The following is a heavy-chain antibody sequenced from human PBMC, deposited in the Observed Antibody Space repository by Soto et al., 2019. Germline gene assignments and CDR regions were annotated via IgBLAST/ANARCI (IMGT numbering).Heavy chain of an antibody. Sequence: GGSLRLSCAASGFTFSSYWMHWVRQAPGKGLVWVSRINSDGSSTSYADSVKGRFTISRDNAKNTLYLQMNSLRAEDTAVYYCARVHGIAAADDAFDIWGQGTMVTVSS. CDR1: GFTFSSYW. D-gene: IGHD6-13*01. J-gene: IGHJ3*02. V-gene: IGHV3-74*01. CDR3: ARVHGIAAADDAFDI. CDR2: INSDGSST.